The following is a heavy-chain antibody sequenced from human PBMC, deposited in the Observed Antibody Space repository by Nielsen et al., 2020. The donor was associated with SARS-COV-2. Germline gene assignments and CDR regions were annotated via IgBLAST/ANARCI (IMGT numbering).Heavy chain of an antibody. D-gene: IGHD5-18*01. V-gene: IGHV3-66*01. Sequence: GGSLRRSCAASGFTVSSNYMSWVRQAPGKGLEWVSVIYSGGSTYYADSVKGRFTISRDNSKNTLYLQMNSLRAEDTAVYYCVGWDTAMGPGNYWGQGTLVTVSS. J-gene: IGHJ4*02. CDR1: GFTVSSNY. CDR3: VGWDTAMGPGNY. CDR2: IYSGGST.